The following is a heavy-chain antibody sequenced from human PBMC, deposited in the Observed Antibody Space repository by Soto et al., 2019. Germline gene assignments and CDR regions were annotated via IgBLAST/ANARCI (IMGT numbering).Heavy chain of an antibody. CDR3: ARALYGSGVLEV. CDR1: GGSITSYY. V-gene: IGHV4-59*12. D-gene: IGHD3-10*01. J-gene: IGHJ6*02. Sequence: SETLSLTCTVSGGSITSYYWSCIRQPPGKGLEWIGTIYYSVSTNYNPSLKSRVTISVDTSKNQFSLKVRSVTAADTAVYYCARALYGSGVLEVWGQGTRVTGSS. CDR2: IYYSVST.